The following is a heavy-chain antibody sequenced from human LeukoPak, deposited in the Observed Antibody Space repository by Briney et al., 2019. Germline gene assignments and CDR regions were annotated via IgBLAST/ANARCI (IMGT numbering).Heavy chain of an antibody. CDR2: INPNSGDT. Sequence: GASVKVSCKASGYTXTGYYIHGVRQAPGQGPEWMGWINPNSGDTYYAQMFQGRVTMTRDTSITTAYMELSRLRSDDRAVYYCARAGAQQQLLWYFDLWGRGTLVTVSS. D-gene: IGHD6-13*01. J-gene: IGHJ2*01. CDR3: ARAGAQQQLLWYFDL. CDR1: GYTXTGYY. V-gene: IGHV1-2*02.